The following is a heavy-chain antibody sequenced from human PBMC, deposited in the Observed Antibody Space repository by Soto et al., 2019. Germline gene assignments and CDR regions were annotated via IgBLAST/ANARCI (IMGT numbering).Heavy chain of an antibody. Sequence: SETLSLTCTVSGASVSSGSYHWSWIRQSPGKGLEWIGYIHYSGSTDYNTSLKSRVSISIDTSKNQFSLRLSSMTAADSAVYYCARVRGDYHNWLDPWGQGTLVTVSS. V-gene: IGHV4-61*01. J-gene: IGHJ5*02. CDR2: IHYSGST. CDR1: GASVSSGSYH. D-gene: IGHD3-16*01. CDR3: ARVRGDYHNWLDP.